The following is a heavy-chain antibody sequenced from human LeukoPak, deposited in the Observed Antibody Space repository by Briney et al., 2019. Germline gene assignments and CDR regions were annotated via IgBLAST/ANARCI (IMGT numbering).Heavy chain of an antibody. J-gene: IGHJ4*02. D-gene: IGHD6-19*01. V-gene: IGHV5-51*01. CDR2: IYPGDSDT. CDR3: ARQYNSGWSPDC. Sequence: GESLKISCKGSGYIFTSYWIGWVRQVPGKGLEWMGIIYPGDSDTRYSPSFQGQATISADKSVNTASLQWSSLMASDAAMYFCARQYNSGWSPDCWGEGTLVTVPS. CDR1: GYIFTSYW.